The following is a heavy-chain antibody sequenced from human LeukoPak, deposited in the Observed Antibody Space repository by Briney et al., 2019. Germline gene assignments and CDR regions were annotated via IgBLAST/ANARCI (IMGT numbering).Heavy chain of an antibody. CDR1: GFTFSSYA. V-gene: IGHV3-30-3*01. CDR2: ISYDGSNK. Sequence: QTGGSLRLSCAASGFTFSSYAMHWVRQAPGKGLEWVAVISYDGSNKYYADSVKGRFTISRDNSKNTLYLQMNSLRAEDTAVYYCAREGYHSSGYYFDYWGQGTLVTVSS. J-gene: IGHJ4*02. CDR3: AREGYHSSGYYFDY. D-gene: IGHD3-22*01.